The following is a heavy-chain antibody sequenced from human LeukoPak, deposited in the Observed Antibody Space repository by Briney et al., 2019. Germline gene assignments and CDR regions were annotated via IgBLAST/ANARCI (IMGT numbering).Heavy chain of an antibody. CDR1: GYTFTGYY. CDR3: ARAELGADYYGSGSKEPGAFDI. V-gene: IGHV1-2*02. J-gene: IGHJ3*02. D-gene: IGHD3-10*01. CDR2: INPNSGGT. Sequence: GPVKVSCKASGYTFTGYYMHWVRQAPGQGLEWMGWINPNSGGTNYAQKFQGRVTMTRDTSISTAYMELSRLKSDDTAVYYCARAELGADYYGSGSKEPGAFDIWGQGTMVTVSS.